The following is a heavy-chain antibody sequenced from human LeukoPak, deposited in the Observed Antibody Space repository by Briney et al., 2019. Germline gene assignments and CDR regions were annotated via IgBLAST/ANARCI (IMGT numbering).Heavy chain of an antibody. D-gene: IGHD3-22*01. CDR3: ARASNTYYYDSSGQPGEIYFDY. CDR1: GFTFSSYA. CDR2: ISYDGSNK. Sequence: GGSLRLSCAASGFTFSSYATHWVRQAPGKGLEWVAVISYDGSNKYYADSVKGRFTISRDNSKNTLYLQMNSLRAEDTAVYYCARASNTYYYDSSGQPGEIYFDYWGQGTLVTVSS. V-gene: IGHV3-30-3*01. J-gene: IGHJ4*02.